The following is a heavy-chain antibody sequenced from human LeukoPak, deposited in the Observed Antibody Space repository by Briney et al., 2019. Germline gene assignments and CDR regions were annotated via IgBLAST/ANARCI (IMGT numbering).Heavy chain of an antibody. CDR1: GFTFNSYE. D-gene: IGHD3-10*02. Sequence: GGSLRLSCGASGFTFNSYEMNWVRQAPGKGLEWVSYISSSGSTIYYADSVKGRFTISRDNAKNSLYLQMNSLRAEDTAVYYCAELGITMIGGVWGKGTTVTISS. J-gene: IGHJ6*04. CDR3: AELGITMIGGV. CDR2: ISSSGSTI. V-gene: IGHV3-48*03.